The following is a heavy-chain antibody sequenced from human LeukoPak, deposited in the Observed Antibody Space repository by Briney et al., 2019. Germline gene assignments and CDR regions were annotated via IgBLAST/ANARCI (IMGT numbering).Heavy chain of an antibody. CDR1: GYTLTELS. V-gene: IGHV1-24*01. D-gene: IGHD3-9*01. J-gene: IGHJ4*02. CDR3: ATPGGDILTGYFYFDY. Sequence: ASVKVSCKGSGYTLTELSMHWVRQAPGKGLEWMGGFDPEDGETIYAQKFQGRVTMTEDTSTDTAYMELSSLRSEDTAVYYCATPGGDILTGYFYFDYWGQGTLVTVSS. CDR2: FDPEDGET.